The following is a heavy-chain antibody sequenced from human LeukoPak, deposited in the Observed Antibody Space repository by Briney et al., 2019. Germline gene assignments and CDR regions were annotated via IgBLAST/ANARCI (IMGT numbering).Heavy chain of an antibody. V-gene: IGHV4-38-2*02. CDR3: ARAFCVGDCFVLHIYFDA. Sequence: SETLSLTCNVSGYSISSGYFWGWVRQPPGKGLEWIGSIYQRATVHYNPSLKSRVTIALYTSKNQFPLNLRSMKASGTTVYYCARAFCVGDCFVLHIYFDAWGLGTLVTVSS. J-gene: IGHJ4*02. D-gene: IGHD2-21*02. CDR1: GYSISSGYF. CDR2: IYQRATV.